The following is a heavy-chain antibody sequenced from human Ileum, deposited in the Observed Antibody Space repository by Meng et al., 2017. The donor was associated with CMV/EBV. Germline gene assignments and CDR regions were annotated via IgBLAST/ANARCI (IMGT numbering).Heavy chain of an antibody. Sequence: GESLKISCAASGFTFSNFAIHWVRQAPGKGLEWVAVIWSDGGNKFYADSVKGRFIVSRDNARNMVYLQMNNLRAEDTALYYCAKDWSGGTSGYHYYWGQGTLVTVSS. J-gene: IGHJ4*02. D-gene: IGHD2-15*01. CDR1: GFTFSNFA. CDR2: IWSDGGNK. V-gene: IGHV3-33*06. CDR3: AKDWSGGTSGYHYY.